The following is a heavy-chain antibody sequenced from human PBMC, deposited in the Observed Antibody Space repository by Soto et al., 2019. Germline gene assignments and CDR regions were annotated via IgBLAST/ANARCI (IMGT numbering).Heavy chain of an antibody. D-gene: IGHD1-26*01. CDR3: ARDGATFVYYYYGMDV. J-gene: IGHJ6*02. CDR2: INPNSGGT. CDR1: GYTFTGYY. V-gene: IGHV1-2*02. Sequence: ASVTVSCQASGYTFTGYYMHWVRQAPAQGLEWMGWINPNSGGTNYAQKFQGRVTMTRDTSISTAYMELSRLRSDDTAVYYCARDGATFVYYYYGMDVWGQGTTVTVSS.